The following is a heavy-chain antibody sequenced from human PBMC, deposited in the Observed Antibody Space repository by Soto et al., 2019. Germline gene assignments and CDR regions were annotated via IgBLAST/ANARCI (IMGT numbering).Heavy chain of an antibody. CDR3: ARVPTGYSYGPAGYYYGMDV. CDR2: ISSSGSTI. V-gene: IGHV3-11*01. CDR1: GFTFSDYY. D-gene: IGHD5-18*01. Sequence: QVQLVESGGGLVKPGGSLRLSCAASGFTFSDYYMSWIRQAPGKGLEWVSYISSSGSTIYYADSVKGRFTISRDNAKNSLYLQMNSLRAEDTAVYYCARVPTGYSYGPAGYYYGMDVWGQGTTVTVSS. J-gene: IGHJ6*02.